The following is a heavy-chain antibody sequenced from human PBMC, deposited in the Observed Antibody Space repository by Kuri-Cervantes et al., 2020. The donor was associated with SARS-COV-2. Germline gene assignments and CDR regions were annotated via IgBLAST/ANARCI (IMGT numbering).Heavy chain of an antibody. CDR3: AKDRAGVHDF. J-gene: IGHJ4*02. V-gene: IGHV3-23*03. Sequence: GGSLRLSCAASGFSFSNYAMTWVRQAPGKGLEWVSVINFNGRDTFYADSVKGRFTISRDNSKDTVYLQMKSLRDEDTAIYYCAKDRAGVHDFWGQGTLVTVSS. D-gene: IGHD2-21*01. CDR1: GFSFSNYA. CDR2: INFNGRDT.